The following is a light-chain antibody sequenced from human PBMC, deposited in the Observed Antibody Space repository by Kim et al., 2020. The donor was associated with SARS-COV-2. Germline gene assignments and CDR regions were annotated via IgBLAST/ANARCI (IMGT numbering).Light chain of an antibody. J-gene: IGKJ5*01. CDR1: HSLSSW. CDR3: LQADSFSLT. Sequence: DIQVTQSPSSVSASVGDRVTISCRASHSLSSWISWYQQKPGKAPTLLMYGASTLPGWVPSRFVGSESGTNFTLTITSLQPEDFATYYCLQADSFSLTFGQGTRLEIK. CDR2: GAS. V-gene: IGKV1-12*01.